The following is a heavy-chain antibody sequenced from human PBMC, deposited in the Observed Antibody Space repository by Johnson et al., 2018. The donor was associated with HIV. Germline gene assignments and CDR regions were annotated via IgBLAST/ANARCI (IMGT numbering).Heavy chain of an antibody. CDR1: GFTFSNAW. CDR2: IKSETDGGTT. V-gene: IGHV3-15*01. J-gene: IGHJ3*02. Sequence: VQLVESGGDLVQPGKSLRLSCAASGFTFSNAWMSWVRQAPGKGLEWVGRIKSETDGGTTDSAAPVKGRFTISRDDSKNTLYLQMNSLKTEDTAVYYCTTDLELAGLWFGELRDDAFDIWGQGTMVTVSS. D-gene: IGHD3-10*01. CDR3: TTDLELAGLWFGELRDDAFDI.